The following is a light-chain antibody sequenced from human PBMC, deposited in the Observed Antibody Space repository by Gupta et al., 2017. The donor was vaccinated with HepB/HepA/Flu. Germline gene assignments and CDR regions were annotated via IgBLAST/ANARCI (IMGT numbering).Light chain of an antibody. Sequence: QSALTPPPSASGTPGQRVTISCSGSSSNIGSNYVYWYQQLPGTAPKLLIYRNNQRPSGVPDRFSGSKSGTSASLAISGLRAEDEADYYCAAWDDSLSGQVFGGGTKLTVL. CDR2: RNN. J-gene: IGLJ3*02. CDR3: AAWDDSLSGQV. CDR1: SSNIGSNY. V-gene: IGLV1-47*01.